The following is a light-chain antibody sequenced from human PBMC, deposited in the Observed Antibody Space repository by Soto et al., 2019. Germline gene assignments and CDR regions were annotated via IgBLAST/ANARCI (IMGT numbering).Light chain of an antibody. Sequence: SYELTQPPSVSVAPGQTATITCGGNNVGTKSVHWYQQKPGQAPVLVVYDDNDRPSEIPERFSGSNSGNTATLTISRVEAGDEADYCCQVWDNTTCRFVFGGGTKLTVL. V-gene: IGLV3-21*02. CDR1: NVGTKS. CDR2: DDN. J-gene: IGLJ2*01. CDR3: QVWDNTTCRFV.